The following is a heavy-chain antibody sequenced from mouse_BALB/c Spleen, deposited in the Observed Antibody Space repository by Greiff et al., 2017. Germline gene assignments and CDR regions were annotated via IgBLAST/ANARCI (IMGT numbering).Heavy chain of an antibody. CDR1: GFNIKDYY. Sequence: VQLQQSGAELVRPGASVKLSCTASGFNIKDYYMHWVKQRPEQGLEWIGWIDPENGDTEYAPKFQGKATMTADTSSNTAYLQLSSLTSEDTAVYYCSAHHNWENYAMDYWGQGTSVTVSS. CDR2: IDPENGDT. J-gene: IGHJ4*01. V-gene: IGHV14-4*02. D-gene: IGHD4-1*01. CDR3: SAHHNWENYAMDY.